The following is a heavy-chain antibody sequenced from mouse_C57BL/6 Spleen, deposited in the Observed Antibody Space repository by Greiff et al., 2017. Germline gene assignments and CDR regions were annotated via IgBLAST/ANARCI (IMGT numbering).Heavy chain of an antibody. V-gene: IGHV14-2*01. D-gene: IGHD4-1*01. CDR1: GFNIKDYY. Sequence: DVKLQESGAELVKPGASVKLSCTASGFNIKDYYMHWVKQRTEQGLEWIGRIDPEDGETKYAPKFQGKATITADTSSNTAYLQLSSLTSEDTAVYYCARPTEGNWGYFDVWGTGTTVTVSS. CDR2: IDPEDGET. J-gene: IGHJ1*03. CDR3: ARPTEGNWGYFDV.